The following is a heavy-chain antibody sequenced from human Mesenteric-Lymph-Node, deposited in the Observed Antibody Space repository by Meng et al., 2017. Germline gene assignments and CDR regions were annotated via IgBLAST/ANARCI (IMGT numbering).Heavy chain of an antibody. CDR1: GFTVSSNY. CDR2: IYSGGST. V-gene: IGHV3-53*01. Sequence: GGSLRLSCAASGFTVSSNYMSWVRQAPGKGLEWVSVIYSGGSTYYADSVKGRFTISRDNAKNSLYLQMNSLRAEDTAVYYCARDLRHYYGSGSYYPEPLDVWGQGTTVTVSS. CDR3: ARDLRHYYGSGSYYPEPLDV. D-gene: IGHD3-10*01. J-gene: IGHJ6*02.